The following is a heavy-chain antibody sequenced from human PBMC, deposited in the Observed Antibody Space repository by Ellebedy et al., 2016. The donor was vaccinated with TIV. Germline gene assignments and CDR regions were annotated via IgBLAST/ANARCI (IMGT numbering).Heavy chain of an antibody. D-gene: IGHD3-16*01. CDR3: AKHSKRGGD. CDR2: IYTGDSDT. J-gene: IGHJ4*02. CDR1: GNSFTNRW. Sequence: GGSLRLSXKASGNSFTNRWIAWVRQMPGNGLEWMGIIYTGDSDTRYSPSFQGHVTFSVDESINTAYLHWRSLKASDSAMYYCAKHSKRGGDWGQGTLVTVSS. V-gene: IGHV5-51*01.